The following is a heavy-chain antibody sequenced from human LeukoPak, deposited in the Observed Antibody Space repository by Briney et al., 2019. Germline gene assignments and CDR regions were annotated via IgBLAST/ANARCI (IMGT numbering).Heavy chain of an antibody. CDR3: AKDYNRGLPDY. CDR2: ISDDGSKG. J-gene: IGHJ4*02. Sequence: PGESLRLSCAASGFSFNSHGMHWVRQAPDKGLEWVAVISDDGSKGYYADSVKGRFTISRENSKNVLYLQMSSLRAEDTAVYYCAKDYNRGLPDYWGQGTLVIVSS. CDR1: GFSFNSHG. D-gene: IGHD2-21*01. V-gene: IGHV3-30*18.